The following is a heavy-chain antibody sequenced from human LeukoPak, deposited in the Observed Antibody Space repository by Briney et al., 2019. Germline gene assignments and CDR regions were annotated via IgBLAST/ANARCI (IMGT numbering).Heavy chain of an antibody. CDR3: AKRGVVIRVFLVGFHKEAYYFDS. V-gene: IGHV3-23*01. J-gene: IGHJ4*02. CDR2: LSGSGGGT. Sequence: GSLRLSCTVSGITLSNYGMTWVHQAPGKGLEWVAGLSGSGGGTNYADSVQGRFTISRENPKNILYLQINSLRAEDMAVYFCAKRGVVIRVFLVGFHKEAYYFDSWGQGALVTVSS. D-gene: IGHD3-10*01. CDR1: GITLSNYG.